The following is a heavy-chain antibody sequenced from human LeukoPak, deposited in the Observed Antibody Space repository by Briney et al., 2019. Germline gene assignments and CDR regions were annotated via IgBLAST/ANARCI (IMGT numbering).Heavy chain of an antibody. CDR1: GGSISSASNY. CDR2: INHSGST. J-gene: IGHJ5*02. Sequence: SETLSLTCAVSGGSISSASNYWGWIRQPPGKGLEWIGEINHSGSTNYNPSLKSRVTISVDTSKNQFSLKLSSVTAADTAVYYCARGKGYSSSWYRWFDPWGQGTLVTVSS. V-gene: IGHV4-39*07. CDR3: ARGKGYSSSWYRWFDP. D-gene: IGHD6-13*01.